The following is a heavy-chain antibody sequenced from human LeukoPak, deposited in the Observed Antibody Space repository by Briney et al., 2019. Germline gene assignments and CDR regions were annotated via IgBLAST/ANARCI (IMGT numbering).Heavy chain of an antibody. V-gene: IGHV4-34*01. Sequence: SETLSLTCAVYGGSFSGYYWSWIRQPPEKGLEWIGETNHSGSTHYNPSLKSRVTLSVDTSKSQSSLKLTSVTAADAAVYFCATMYYYDTSGPPTDYWGQGTLVTVSS. CDR2: TNHSGST. CDR1: GGSFSGYY. CDR3: ATMYYYDTSGPPTDY. D-gene: IGHD3-22*01. J-gene: IGHJ4*02.